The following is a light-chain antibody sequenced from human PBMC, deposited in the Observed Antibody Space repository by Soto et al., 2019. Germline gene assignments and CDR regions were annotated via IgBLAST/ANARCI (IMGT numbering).Light chain of an antibody. CDR2: EAS. J-gene: IGKJ4*01. CDR3: QHYDNFPVT. Sequence: DIEMTQSPSSLSASVGDRVTITCQASQDISHYLNWYRQRAGKAPQPLIHEASTLQSGASSRFSGTGSGTDFTFSISSLQPEDVGTYYCQHYDNFPVTFGGGTKVEIK. V-gene: IGKV1-33*01. CDR1: QDISHY.